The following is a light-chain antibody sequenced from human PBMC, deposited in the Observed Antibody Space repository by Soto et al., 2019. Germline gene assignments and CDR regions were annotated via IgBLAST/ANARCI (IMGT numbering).Light chain of an antibody. CDR1: TGAVTSGSY. J-gene: IGLJ2*01. Sequence: QTVVTQEXSLTVSPGGTVTLTCASSTGAVTSGSYPNWFQQKPGQAPRALIYSTSNKYFWTPARFSGSLLGGXXXXTLSGAXXEDEAEYXXLLYFGGAQVIFGGGTXXTVL. CDR3: LLYFGGAQVI. V-gene: IGLV7-43*01. CDR2: STS.